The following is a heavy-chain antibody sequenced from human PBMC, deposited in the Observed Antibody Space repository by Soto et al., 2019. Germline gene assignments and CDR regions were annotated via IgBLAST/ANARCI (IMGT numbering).Heavy chain of an antibody. CDR2: IIPILGIA. Sequence: QVQLVQSGAEVKKPGSSVKVSCKASGGTFSSYTISWVRQAPGQGLEWMGRIIPILGIANYAQKFQGRVTITADKSTSTAYMELSSLRSEDTAVYYCARFLGYCSSTSCHTGYYYYYGMDVWGQGTTVTVSS. V-gene: IGHV1-69*02. CDR1: GGTFSSYT. CDR3: ARFLGYCSSTSCHTGYYYYYGMDV. J-gene: IGHJ6*02. D-gene: IGHD2-2*01.